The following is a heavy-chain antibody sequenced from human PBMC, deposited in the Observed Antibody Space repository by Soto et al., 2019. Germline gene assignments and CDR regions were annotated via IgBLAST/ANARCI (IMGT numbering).Heavy chain of an antibody. CDR3: AREIPSLNYGSGSYYEMNAFDI. Sequence: GGSLRLSCAASGFTFSSYAMHWVRQAPGKGLEYVSAISSNGGSTYYANSVKGRFTISRDNSKNTLYLQMGSLRAEDMAVYYCAREIPSLNYGSGSYYEMNAFDIWGQGTMVTVSS. D-gene: IGHD3-10*01. J-gene: IGHJ3*02. V-gene: IGHV3-64*01. CDR1: GFTFSSYA. CDR2: ISSNGGST.